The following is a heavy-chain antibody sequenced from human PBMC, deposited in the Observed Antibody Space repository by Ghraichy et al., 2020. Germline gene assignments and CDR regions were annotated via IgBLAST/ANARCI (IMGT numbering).Heavy chain of an antibody. Sequence: SETLSLTCTVSGGSISSGGYYWSWIRQHPGKGLEWIGYIYYSGSTYYNPSLKSRVTISVDTSKNQFSLKLSSVTAADTAVYYCARTYYDILTGLYYFDYWGQGTLVTVSS. J-gene: IGHJ4*02. CDR1: GGSISSGGYY. V-gene: IGHV4-31*03. D-gene: IGHD3-9*01. CDR2: IYYSGST. CDR3: ARTYYDILTGLYYFDY.